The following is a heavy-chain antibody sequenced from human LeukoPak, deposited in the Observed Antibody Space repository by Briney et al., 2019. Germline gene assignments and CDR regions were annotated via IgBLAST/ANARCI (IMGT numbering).Heavy chain of an antibody. V-gene: IGHV3-74*01. Sequence: PGGSLRLSCAASGFTFSSYWMHWVRQAPGKGLVWVSRINSDGSSTSYADSVKGRFTISRDNAKNTLYLQMNSLRAEDTAVYYCARVIYGDYGVDYWGQGTLVTVSS. CDR3: ARVIYGDYGVDY. CDR2: INSDGSST. CDR1: GFTFSSYW. J-gene: IGHJ4*02. D-gene: IGHD4-17*01.